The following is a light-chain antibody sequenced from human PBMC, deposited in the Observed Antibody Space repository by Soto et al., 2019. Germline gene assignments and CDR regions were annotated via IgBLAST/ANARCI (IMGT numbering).Light chain of an antibody. CDR3: QQRSNWPWT. CDR2: DAS. V-gene: IGKV3-11*01. CDR1: QSVSSY. J-gene: IGKJ1*01. Sequence: EIVLTPSPATLSLSPGERANLSCRASQSVSSYLAWYQQKPGQAPRLLIYDASNRATGIPARFSGSGSGTDFTLTISSLEPEDFAVYYCQQRSNWPWTFGQGTKVDI.